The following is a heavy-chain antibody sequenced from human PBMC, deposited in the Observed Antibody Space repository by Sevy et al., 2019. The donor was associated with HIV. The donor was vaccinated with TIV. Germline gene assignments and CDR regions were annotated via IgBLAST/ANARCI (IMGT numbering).Heavy chain of an antibody. V-gene: IGHV3-30*18. J-gene: IGHJ4*02. CDR3: AKDHAVTTEWVVFDS. D-gene: IGHD4-17*01. CDR1: GFTFSHYA. Sequence: PGGSLRLSCAASGFTFSHYAMHWIRQAPGKGLEWVAAISFDGASRNYADSVRGRFTISRDDSKNTVYLHMRGLRSEDTAVYFCAKDHAVTTEWVVFDSWGQGTLVTVSS. CDR2: ISFDGASR.